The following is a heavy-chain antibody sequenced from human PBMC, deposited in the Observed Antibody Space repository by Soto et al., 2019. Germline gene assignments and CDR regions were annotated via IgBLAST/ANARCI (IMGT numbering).Heavy chain of an antibody. Sequence: EVQLLESGGGLVQPGGSLRLSCAASGFTFSSYAMSWVRQAPGKGLEWVSAISGSGGSTYYADSVKGRFTISRDNAKNTLYRQMNSLRAEDTAVYYCAKFGGGGYCTNGVCYNNYMDVWGKGTTVTVSS. CDR1: GFTFSSYA. D-gene: IGHD2-8*01. J-gene: IGHJ6*03. CDR3: AKFGGGGYCTNGVCYNNYMDV. CDR2: ISGSGGST. V-gene: IGHV3-23*01.